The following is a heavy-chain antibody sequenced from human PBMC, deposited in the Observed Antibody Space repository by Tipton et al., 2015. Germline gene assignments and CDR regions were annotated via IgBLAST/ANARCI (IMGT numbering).Heavy chain of an antibody. V-gene: IGHV4-61*08. CDR1: AGSITSGGYY. CDR2: IYYSGNT. D-gene: IGHD5-12*01. J-gene: IGHJ4*02. Sequence: TLSLTCTVSAGSITSGGYYWSWIRQPPGKGLEWIGYIYYSGNTNYNPSLKSRVTLSIDTSKNQFSLKLNSVTAADTAVYYCARDGDTYDYFDYWGQGTLVTVSS. CDR3: ARDGDTYDYFDY.